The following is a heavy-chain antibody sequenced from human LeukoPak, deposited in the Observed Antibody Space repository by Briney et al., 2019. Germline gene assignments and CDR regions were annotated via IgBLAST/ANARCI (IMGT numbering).Heavy chain of an antibody. CDR1: GGTFSSYA. CDR3: ARNYYDSSGQSPYYYYYMDV. J-gene: IGHJ6*03. CDR2: IIPIFGTA. Sequence: SVKVSCKASGGTFSSYAISWVRQAPGQGLEWMGGIIPIFGTANYALKFQGRVTITTDESTSTAYMELSSLRSEDTAVYYCARNYYDSSGQSPYYYYYMDVWGKGTTVTVSS. V-gene: IGHV1-69*05. D-gene: IGHD3-22*01.